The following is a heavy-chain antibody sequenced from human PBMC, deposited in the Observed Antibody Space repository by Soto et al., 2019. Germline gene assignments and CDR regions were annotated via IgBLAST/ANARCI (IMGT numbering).Heavy chain of an antibody. CDR1: GFTFSSYG. CDR2: ISYDGSNK. CDR3: AKSLIVGATGGIDY. J-gene: IGHJ4*02. D-gene: IGHD1-26*01. Sequence: GWLRRSCAASGFTFSSYGMHWVRQAPGKGLEWVAVISYDGSNKYYADSVKGRFTISRDNSKNTLYLQMNSLRAEDTAVYYCAKSLIVGATGGIDYWGQGTLVTVSS. V-gene: IGHV3-30*18.